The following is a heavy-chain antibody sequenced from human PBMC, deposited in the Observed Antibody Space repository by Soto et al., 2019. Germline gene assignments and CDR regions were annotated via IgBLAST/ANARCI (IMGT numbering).Heavy chain of an antibody. Sequence: EVQLLESGGGLVQPGGSLRISCAASAFTFRTYAMSWVRQAPGTGMEWVSSISVGGGASYHTDSVQGRFTISRVSSKNTIYLHMNSLRPEDTAIYYCAKDPNGDHVVAVDSWGQGTMVTVSS. V-gene: IGHV3-23*01. CDR1: AFTFRTYA. CDR3: AKDPNGDHVVAVDS. J-gene: IGHJ3*02. CDR2: ISVGGGAS. D-gene: IGHD2-8*01.